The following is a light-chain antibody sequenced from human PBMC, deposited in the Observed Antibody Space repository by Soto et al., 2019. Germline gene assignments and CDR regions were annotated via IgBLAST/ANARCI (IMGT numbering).Light chain of an antibody. Sequence: VLTQSPATLSLSPGESATLYCEASQSVSTNYLAWYEQKPGLAPRLLIYDAYSRATGISDRFSGSGSGTDFILTITRLEPEEFAVYYCQQYSSSRTFGQGTKVDIK. V-gene: IGKV3D-20*01. CDR3: QQYSSSRT. CDR1: QSVSTNY. CDR2: DAY. J-gene: IGKJ1*01.